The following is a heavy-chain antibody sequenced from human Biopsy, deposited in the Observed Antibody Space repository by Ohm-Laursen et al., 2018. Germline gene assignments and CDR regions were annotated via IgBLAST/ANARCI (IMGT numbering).Heavy chain of an antibody. CDR1: SYTFTDYN. V-gene: IGHV1-2*02. Sequence: GASVKVSCKASSYTFTDYNIHWMRQAPGQGLEWLGYINCKTGATNYAQKFQGTVPMTRDTSISTAYLALGILRSADTAIYYCARDPLNGHKHFDYWGQGSLVTVSS. CDR2: INCKTGAT. D-gene: IGHD2-8*01. J-gene: IGHJ4*02. CDR3: ARDPLNGHKHFDY.